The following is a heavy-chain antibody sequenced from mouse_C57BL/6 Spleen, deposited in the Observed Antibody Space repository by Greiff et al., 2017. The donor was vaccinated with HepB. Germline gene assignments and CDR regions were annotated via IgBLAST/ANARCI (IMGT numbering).Heavy chain of an antibody. Sequence: VQLQESGPGLVQPSQSLSITCTVSGFSLTSYGVHWVRQSPGKGLEWLGVIWSGGSTDYNAAFISRLSISKDNSKSQVFFKMNSLQADDTAIYYCARRANDYDGYAMDYWGQGTSVTVSS. CDR3: ARRANDYDGYAMDY. J-gene: IGHJ4*01. CDR2: IWSGGST. V-gene: IGHV2-2*01. D-gene: IGHD2-4*01. CDR1: GFSLTSYG.